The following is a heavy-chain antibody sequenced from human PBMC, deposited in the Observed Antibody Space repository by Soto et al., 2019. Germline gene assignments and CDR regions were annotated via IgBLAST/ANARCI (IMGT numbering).Heavy chain of an antibody. J-gene: IGHJ5*02. CDR2: ISSSSSTI. CDR1: GFTFSSYS. V-gene: IGHV3-48*02. Sequence: EVQLVESGGGLVQPGGSLRLSCAASGFTFSSYSMNWVRQAPGKGLEWVSYISSSSSTIYYADSVKGRFTISRDNAKNSLYLQMNSLRDEDTAVYYCARHTTLDYGDYPNWFDPWGQGTLVTVSS. CDR3: ARHTTLDYGDYPNWFDP. D-gene: IGHD4-17*01.